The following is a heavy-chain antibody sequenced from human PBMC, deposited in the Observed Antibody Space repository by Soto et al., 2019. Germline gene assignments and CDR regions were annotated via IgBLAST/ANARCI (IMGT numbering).Heavy chain of an antibody. CDR2: ISGSGGST. CDR3: ASCSCYPSSGKSFLRYYFDY. J-gene: IGHJ4*02. V-gene: IGHV3-23*01. D-gene: IGHD2-15*01. CDR1: GFTFSSYA. Sequence: QPGGSLRLSCAASGFTFSSYAMSWVRQAPGKGLEWVSAISGSGGSTYYADSVKGRFTISRDNSKNTLYLQMNSLRAEDTAVYYCASCSCYPSSGKSFLRYYFDYWGQGTLVTVS.